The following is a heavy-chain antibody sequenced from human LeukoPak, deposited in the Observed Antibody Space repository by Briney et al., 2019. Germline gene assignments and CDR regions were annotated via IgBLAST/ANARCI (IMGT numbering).Heavy chain of an antibody. D-gene: IGHD1-26*01. J-gene: IGHJ3*02. V-gene: IGHV1-2*02. CDR3: ARGGIVGATDAFDI. CDR2: INPNSGGT. Sequence: ASVKVSCKASGYTFTGYYMHWVRQAPGQGLEWMGWINPNSGGTNYAQKLQGRVTMTRDTSISTAYMELSRLRSDDTAVYYCARGGIVGATDAFDIWGQGTMVTVAS. CDR1: GYTFTGYY.